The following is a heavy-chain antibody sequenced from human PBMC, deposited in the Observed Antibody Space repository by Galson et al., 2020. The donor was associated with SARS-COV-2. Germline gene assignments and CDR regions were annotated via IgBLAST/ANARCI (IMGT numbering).Heavy chain of an antibody. J-gene: IGHJ4*02. D-gene: IGHD3-22*01. Sequence: SQASETLSLTCAVYGGSFSGYYWSWIRQPPGKGLEWIGEINHSGSTNYNPSLKSRVTISKDMSKNQFSLRLRSVTAADTAMYFCARGSRDVTMILMIATTASYYFDFWGQGSLVTVSS. CDR2: INHSGST. CDR1: GGSFSGYY. CDR3: ARGSRDVTMILMIATTASYYFDF. V-gene: IGHV4-34*01.